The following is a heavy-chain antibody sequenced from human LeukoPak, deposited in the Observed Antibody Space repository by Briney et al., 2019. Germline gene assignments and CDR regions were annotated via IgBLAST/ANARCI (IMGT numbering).Heavy chain of an antibody. CDR2: IDHSGST. V-gene: IGHV4-34*01. D-gene: IGHD6-19*01. CDR3: ARRQWPVRGPKDFDY. Sequence: PSETLSLTCAVYGGSFSGYYWSWIRQPPGKGLEWIGEIDHSGSTNYNPSLKSRVTISVDTSKNQFSLKLSSVTAADTAVYYCARRQWPVRGPKDFDYWGQGTLVTVSS. CDR1: GGSFSGYY. J-gene: IGHJ4*02.